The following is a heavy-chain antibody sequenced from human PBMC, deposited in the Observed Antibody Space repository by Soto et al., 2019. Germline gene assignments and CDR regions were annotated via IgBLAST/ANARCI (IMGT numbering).Heavy chain of an antibody. CDR3: TRLAAAGSFTYYYYGMDV. CDR1: GFTFGDYA. V-gene: IGHV3-49*03. Sequence: GGSLRLSCTASGFTFGDYAMSWFRQAPGKGLEWVGFIRSKAYGGTTEYAASVKGRFTISRDDSKSIAYLQMNSLKTEDTAVYYCTRLAAAGSFTYYYYGMDVWGQGTTVTVSS. J-gene: IGHJ6*02. CDR2: IRSKAYGGTT. D-gene: IGHD6-13*01.